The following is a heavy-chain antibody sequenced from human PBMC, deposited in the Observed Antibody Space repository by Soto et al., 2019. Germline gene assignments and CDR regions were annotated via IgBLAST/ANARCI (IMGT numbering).Heavy chain of an antibody. V-gene: IGHV4-31*03. Sequence: QVQLQESGPGLVKPSQTLSLTCTVSGGSISSGGYYWSWIRQHPGKGLEWIGYIYYSGSTYYNPSLKSRVNISVDTSKNQFSLKLSSVTAADTAVYYCARMGSLMTTVTTIDYWGQGTLVTVSS. CDR3: ARMGSLMTTVTTIDY. CDR2: IYYSGST. D-gene: IGHD4-17*01. J-gene: IGHJ4*02. CDR1: GGSISSGGYY.